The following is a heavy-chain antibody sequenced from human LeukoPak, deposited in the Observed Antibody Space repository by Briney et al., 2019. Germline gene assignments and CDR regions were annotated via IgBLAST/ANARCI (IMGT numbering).Heavy chain of an antibody. CDR2: MYYSGNT. CDR3: ARATRQTILGALHVDY. Sequence: SGTLCLTCDVSGGSIRSSSNYWGCLRPPPGKGLASVANMYYSGNTYYDLSRDSRAISSVDTSKKQFFLKLSSVSDADTAVYYCARATRQTILGALHVDYWGEGALVTVSS. J-gene: IGHJ4*02. V-gene: IGHV4-39*02. CDR1: GGSIRSSSNY. D-gene: IGHD3-3*01.